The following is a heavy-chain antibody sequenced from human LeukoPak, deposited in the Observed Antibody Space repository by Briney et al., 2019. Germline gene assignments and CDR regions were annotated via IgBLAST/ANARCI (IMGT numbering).Heavy chain of an antibody. CDR2: IYSGGST. D-gene: IGHD2/OR15-2a*01. V-gene: IGHV3-53*01. Sequence: GGSLRLSCAASGFTVSSNYMSWVRQAPGKGLEWVSVIYSGGSTYYADSVKGRFTISRDNSKDTLYLQMNSLRAEDTAVYYCARVSPYYFDYWGQGTLVTVSS. CDR3: ARVSPYYFDY. CDR1: GFTVSSNY. J-gene: IGHJ4*02.